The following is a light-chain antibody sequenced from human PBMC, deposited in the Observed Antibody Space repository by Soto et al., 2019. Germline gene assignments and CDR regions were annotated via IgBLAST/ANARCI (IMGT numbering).Light chain of an antibody. J-gene: IGKJ5*01. CDR1: QSVSCW. Sequence: IQRTQSPSTLSSSVGDRVTITCRASQSVSCWLAWYQQKPGKVPKLLIYQASTLEDGVPSRFRGSGSGTEFTLTISSLKPDDSETYYCQHYNDYSYTFGPGTRLEIK. V-gene: IGKV1-5*03. CDR3: QHYNDYSYT. CDR2: QAS.